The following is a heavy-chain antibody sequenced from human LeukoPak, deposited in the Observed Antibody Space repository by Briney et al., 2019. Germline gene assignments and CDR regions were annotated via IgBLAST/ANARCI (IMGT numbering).Heavy chain of an antibody. V-gene: IGHV3-20*04. D-gene: IGHD2-21*02. CDR3: VRDYCGGDCYPFDY. CDR2: INWNGGST. CDR1: GFTYEDYG. J-gene: IGHJ4*02. Sequence: TGGSLRLSCVASGFTYEDYGMSWVRQAPGKGLEWVSGINWNGGSTGYADSVKSRFTISRDNAKKSLYLKMNSLRGEDTALYYCVRDYCGGDCYPFDYWGQGTLVTVSS.